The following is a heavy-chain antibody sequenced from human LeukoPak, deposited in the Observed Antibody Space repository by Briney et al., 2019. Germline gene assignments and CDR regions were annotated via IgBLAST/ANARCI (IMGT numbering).Heavy chain of an antibody. CDR1: GFTFSDAW. CDR2: IKSKADGGAI. V-gene: IGHV3-15*01. D-gene: IGHD3-22*01. CDR3: SYYYDSSGYVDY. Sequence: GGSLRLSCAASGFTFSDAWMNWVRQAPGKGLEWVGRIKSKADGGAIDYAAPVKGRFTISRDDSKNTVYMQMNSLKTEDTAVYYCSYYYDSSGYVDYWGQGTLVTVSS. J-gene: IGHJ4*02.